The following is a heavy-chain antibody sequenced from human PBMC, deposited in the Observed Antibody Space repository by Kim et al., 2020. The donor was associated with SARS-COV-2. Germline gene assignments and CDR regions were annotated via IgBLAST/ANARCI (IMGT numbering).Heavy chain of an antibody. V-gene: IGHV3-15*05. CDR1: GFTFTDAW. CDR2: IKSKRGGETR. J-gene: IGHJ4*02. D-gene: IGHD3-16*01. CDR3: AKVYTLAHQVYDY. Sequence: GGSLRLSCAASGFTFTDAWMSWVRQAPGKGLEWVSRIKSKRGGETREYAAPVKGRFIISRDDSKNTVYLQMNSPEIEDTAMYYCAKVYTLAHQVYDYWGQGTLVTVSS.